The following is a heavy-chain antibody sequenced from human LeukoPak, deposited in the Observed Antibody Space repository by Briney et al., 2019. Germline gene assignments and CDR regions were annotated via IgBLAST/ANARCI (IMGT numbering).Heavy chain of an antibody. CDR2: IYYSGST. Sequence: SETLSLTCTVSGGSISSYYWSWIRQPPGKGLEWIGYIYYSGSTNYNPSLKSRVTISVDTSKNQFSLKLSSVTAADTAVYYCAGGTTVTTAYWYFDLWGRGTLVTVSS. V-gene: IGHV4-59*01. CDR1: GGSISSYY. J-gene: IGHJ2*01. CDR3: AGGTTVTTAYWYFDL. D-gene: IGHD4-11*01.